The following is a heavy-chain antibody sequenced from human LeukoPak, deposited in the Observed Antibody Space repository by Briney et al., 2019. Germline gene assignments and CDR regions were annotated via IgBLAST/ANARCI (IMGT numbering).Heavy chain of an antibody. D-gene: IGHD6-6*01. CDR1: GYTFTSYG. CDR3: ARRSSSSRREGFDY. CDR2: ISAYNGNT. Sequence: GALVKVSCKASGYTFTSYGIIWVRQAPGQGLEWMGWISAYNGNTNYAQKLQGRVTMTTDTSTSTAYMELRSLRSDDTAVYYCARRSSSSRREGFDYWGQGTLVTVSS. J-gene: IGHJ4*02. V-gene: IGHV1-18*01.